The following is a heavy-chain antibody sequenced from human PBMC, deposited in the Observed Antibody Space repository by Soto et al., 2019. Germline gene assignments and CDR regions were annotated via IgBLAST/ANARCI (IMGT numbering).Heavy chain of an antibody. CDR1: GGTFSSYA. V-gene: IGHV1-69*01. Sequence: QVQLVQSGAEVKKPGSSVKVSCKASGGTFSSYAISWVREAPGQGLEWMGGIIPIFGTANYAQKFQGRVTITADESTSTAYMELSSLRSEDTAVYYCARERPGEGVTPDAFDIWGQGTMVTVSS. CDR3: ARERPGEGVTPDAFDI. D-gene: IGHD3-10*01. J-gene: IGHJ3*02. CDR2: IIPIFGTA.